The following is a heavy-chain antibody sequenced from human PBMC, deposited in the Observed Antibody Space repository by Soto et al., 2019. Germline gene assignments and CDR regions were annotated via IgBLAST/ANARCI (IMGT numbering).Heavy chain of an antibody. CDR2: IWYDGSNK. V-gene: IGHV3-33*01. CDR1: GFTFSSYG. D-gene: IGHD2-2*02. Sequence: QVQLVESGGGVVQPGRSLRLSCAASGFTFSSYGMHWVRQAPGKGLEWVAVIWYDGSNKYYADSVKGRFTISRDNSKNTLYLQMNSLRAEDTAVYYCARDYCSSTSCYMLDYWGQGTLVTVSS. J-gene: IGHJ4*02. CDR3: ARDYCSSTSCYMLDY.